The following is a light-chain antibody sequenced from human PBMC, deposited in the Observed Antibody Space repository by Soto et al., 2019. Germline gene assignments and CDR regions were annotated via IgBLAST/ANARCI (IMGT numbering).Light chain of an antibody. CDR1: QCISNS. CDR2: AAS. CDR3: QQANSFPLT. J-gene: IGKJ4*01. Sequence: DLQMAQSPSSVSAAVGDRVTITCRSIQCISNSLAWYQQKPGKAPKLLIYAASTLQSGVPSRFSGSGTGTDFTLTINILQHEDFAVYYCQQANSFPLTFGGGTKVDIK. V-gene: IGKV1-12*01.